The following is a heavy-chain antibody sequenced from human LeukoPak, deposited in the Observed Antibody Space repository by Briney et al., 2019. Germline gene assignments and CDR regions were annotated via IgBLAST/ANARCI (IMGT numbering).Heavy chain of an antibody. CDR1: GFALSNYA. Sequence: GRSLRLSCAASGFALSNYAMHWVRQAPGKGLEWVTVISTDGKDKKYADSVKGRFAISRDNSKNTLDLQMNSLRAEDTAVYYCAKDQKWGPADYYFDSWGQGTLVTVSS. D-gene: IGHD2-2*01. V-gene: IGHV3-30*18. CDR3: AKDQKWGPADYYFDS. CDR2: ISTDGKDK. J-gene: IGHJ4*02.